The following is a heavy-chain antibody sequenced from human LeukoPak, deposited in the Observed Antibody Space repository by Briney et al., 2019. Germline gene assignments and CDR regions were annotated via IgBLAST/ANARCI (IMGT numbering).Heavy chain of an antibody. CDR3: AKEGDAYDSYYYYYMDV. D-gene: IGHD3-16*01. J-gene: IGHJ6*03. V-gene: IGHV3-33*06. CDR1: GFTFSSFG. CDR2: IWHDGSNK. Sequence: PGRSLRLSCPASGFTFSSFGMQWVRQAPGKGLEWVAVIWHDGSNKNYADSVKGRFTISRDNSKNTLYLLMDSLRAEDTAVYYCAKEGDAYDSYYYYYMDVWGKGTTVTVSS.